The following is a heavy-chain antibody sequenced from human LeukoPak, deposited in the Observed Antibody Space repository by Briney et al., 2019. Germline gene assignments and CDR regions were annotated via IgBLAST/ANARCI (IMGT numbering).Heavy chain of an antibody. D-gene: IGHD5-18*01. CDR2: IIPIFGTA. J-gene: IGHJ4*02. V-gene: IGHV1-69*05. Sequence: SVKVSCKASGGTFSSYAISWVRQAPGQGLEWMGRIIPIFGTANYAQKYQGRVTITTDESTSTAYMELSSLRSEDTAVYYCASPQNGYSYGYYWGQGTLVTVSS. CDR3: ASPQNGYSYGYY. CDR1: GGTFSSYA.